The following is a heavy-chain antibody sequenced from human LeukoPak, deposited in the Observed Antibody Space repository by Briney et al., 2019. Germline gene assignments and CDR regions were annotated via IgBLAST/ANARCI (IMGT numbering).Heavy chain of an antibody. J-gene: IGHJ4*02. D-gene: IGHD3-22*01. V-gene: IGHV4-61*02. CDR3: ARVPYYYDSSGYPGLGGFDY. Sequence: SETLSLTCTVSGGSISSGSYYWSWIRQPAGKGLEWIGRIYTSGSTSYNPSLKSRVTISVGTSKNQFSLKLSSVTAADTAVYYCARVPYYYDSSGYPGLGGFDYWGQGTLVTVSS. CDR1: GGSISSGSYY. CDR2: IYTSGST.